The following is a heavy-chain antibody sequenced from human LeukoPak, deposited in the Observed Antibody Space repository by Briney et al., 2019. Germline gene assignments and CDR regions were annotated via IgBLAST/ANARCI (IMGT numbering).Heavy chain of an antibody. Sequence: GGSLRLSCTASRFTFTSYAMSWVRQAPGKGLEWVSSISSSSSYIYYADSVKGRFTISRDNAKNSLYLQMNSLRAEDTAVYYCARGGTAMAHAFDYWGQGTLVTVSS. V-gene: IGHV3-21*01. CDR3: ARGGTAMAHAFDY. J-gene: IGHJ4*02. CDR2: ISSSSSYI. CDR1: RFTFTSYA. D-gene: IGHD5-18*01.